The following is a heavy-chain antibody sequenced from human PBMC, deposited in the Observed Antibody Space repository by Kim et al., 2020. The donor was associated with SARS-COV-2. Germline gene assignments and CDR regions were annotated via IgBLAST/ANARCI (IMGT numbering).Heavy chain of an antibody. Sequence: GGSLRLSCAASGFTFSSYGMHWVRQAPGKGLEWVAVISYDGSNKYYADSVKGRFTISRDNSKNTLYLQMNSLRAEDTAVYYCAKTYYDFWSGYYPNDYWGQGTLVTVSS. V-gene: IGHV3-30*18. CDR2: ISYDGSNK. CDR3: AKTYYDFWSGYYPNDY. CDR1: GFTFSSYG. D-gene: IGHD3-3*01. J-gene: IGHJ4*02.